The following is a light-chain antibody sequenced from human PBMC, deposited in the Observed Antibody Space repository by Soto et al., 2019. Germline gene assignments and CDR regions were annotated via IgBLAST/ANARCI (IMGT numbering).Light chain of an antibody. CDR3: CSYAGTSAPYV. V-gene: IGLV2-23*01. CDR1: NNDIGNYDL. Sequence: QSVLTQPASVSGSPGQSITISCSGTNNDIGNYDLVSWYQYHPDKAPKLIIYAGSKRPSGVSTRFSGSKSGNTASLTISGLQAEDEADYYCCSYAGTSAPYVFXSGTKVTVL. CDR2: AGS. J-gene: IGLJ1*01.